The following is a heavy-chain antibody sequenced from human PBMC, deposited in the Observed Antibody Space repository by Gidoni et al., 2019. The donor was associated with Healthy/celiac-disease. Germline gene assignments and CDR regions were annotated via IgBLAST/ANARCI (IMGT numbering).Heavy chain of an antibody. CDR3: ARVTLVGGSIDY. V-gene: IGHV1-46*01. Sequence: QVQLVQSGAEVTKPGASVKVSCKAAGYNFTSYYMHWVRQAPGQGLEWMGIINPSGGSTSYAQKLQGRVTMTRDTSTSTVYMELSSLRSEDTAVYYCARVTLVGGSIDYWGQGTLVTVSS. CDR2: INPSGGST. CDR1: GYNFTSYY. J-gene: IGHJ4*02. D-gene: IGHD2-15*01.